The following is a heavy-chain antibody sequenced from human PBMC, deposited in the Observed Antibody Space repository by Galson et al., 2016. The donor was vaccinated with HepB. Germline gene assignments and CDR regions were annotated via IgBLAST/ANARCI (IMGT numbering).Heavy chain of an antibody. D-gene: IGHD2/OR15-2a*01. CDR2: ISGDGRNT. J-gene: IGHJ5*02. CDR3: GILYGGFDP. CDR1: GLPSNNYA. V-gene: IGHV3-43*02. Sequence: SLRLSCAASGLPSNNYAMHWVRQAPGKGLECVSLISGDGRNTYYADSVKGRFSISRDNSKKSLYLEMNSLRTEDTAFHYCGILYGGFDPWGQGTLVTVSS.